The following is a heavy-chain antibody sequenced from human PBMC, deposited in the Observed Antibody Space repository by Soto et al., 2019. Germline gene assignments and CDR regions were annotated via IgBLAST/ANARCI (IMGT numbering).Heavy chain of an antibody. CDR2: VSAGGDMT. Sequence: DVQLLESGGHLVQPGGSLRLSCAASGFTFRSYAMSWVRQAPGKGLEWVSSVSAGGDMTYYSDSVKGRFTISRDNSNNALFLQMNSRRIEDIALYYCARGDRGGSGSPASYYYAGLDVWGQGTTVTVSS. CDR3: ARGDRGGSGSPASYYYAGLDV. CDR1: GFTFRSYA. D-gene: IGHD3-10*01. V-gene: IGHV3-23*01. J-gene: IGHJ6*02.